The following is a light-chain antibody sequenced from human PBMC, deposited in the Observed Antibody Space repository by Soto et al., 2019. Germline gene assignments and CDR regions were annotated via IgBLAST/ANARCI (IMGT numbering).Light chain of an antibody. CDR2: DAS. Sequence: DIQMTQSPSSLSASVGDRVTITCQASQDISNYLNWYQQKPGKAPKVLIYDASNLKTGVPSRFSGSGFGTDFTFTISSLQPEDTATYYCQQSDTLPLTFGGGTKVQIK. CDR3: QQSDTLPLT. V-gene: IGKV1-33*01. J-gene: IGKJ4*01. CDR1: QDISNY.